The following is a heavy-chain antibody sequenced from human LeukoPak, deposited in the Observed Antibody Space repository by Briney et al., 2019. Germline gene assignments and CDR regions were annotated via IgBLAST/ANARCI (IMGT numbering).Heavy chain of an antibody. CDR1: GFTFSSYW. D-gene: IGHD1-26*01. CDR3: ARASGSYSRLYYYYGMDV. V-gene: IGHV3-7*01. CDR2: IKQDGSEK. J-gene: IGHJ6*02. Sequence: GGSLRLSCAASGFTFSSYWMSWVRQAPGKGLEWVANIKQDGSEKYYVDSVKGRFTISRDNAKNSLYLQMNSLRAEDTAVYYCARASGSYSRLYYYYGMDVWGQGTTVTVSS.